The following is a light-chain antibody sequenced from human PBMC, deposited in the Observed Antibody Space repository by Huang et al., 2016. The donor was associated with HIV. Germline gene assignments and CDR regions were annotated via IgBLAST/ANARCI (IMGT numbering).Light chain of an antibody. CDR2: AAS. CDR3: QQSYSTPLT. V-gene: IGKV1-39*01. J-gene: IGKJ4*01. Sequence: DIQMTQSPSSLSASVGDRVTITCRASQSISSYLNWYQQKPGKAPKLLIYAASSLQSGGPSRFIGSGSGTDFTLTVSNLQPEDFAAYYCQQSYSTPLTFGRGTKVEIK. CDR1: QSISSY.